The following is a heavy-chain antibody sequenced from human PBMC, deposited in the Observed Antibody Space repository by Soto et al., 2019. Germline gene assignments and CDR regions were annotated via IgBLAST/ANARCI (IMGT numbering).Heavy chain of an antibody. J-gene: IGHJ4*02. D-gene: IGHD1-20*01. CDR1: GFTFSSYG. V-gene: IGHV3-30*18. Sequence: QVQLVESGGGVVQPGRSLRLSCAASGFTFSSYGMHWVRQAPGKGLEWVAVISYDGSNKYYADSVKGRFTISRDNSKNTVYLQINSLRAEDTVVYYCAKATMYNWNDGSDYLCQGTLVTVSS. CDR3: AKATMYNWNDGSDY. CDR2: ISYDGSNK.